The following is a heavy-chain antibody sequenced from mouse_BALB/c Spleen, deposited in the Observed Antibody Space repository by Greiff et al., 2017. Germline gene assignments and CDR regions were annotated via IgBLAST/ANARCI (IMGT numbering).Heavy chain of an antibody. Sequence: VQLKQSGPELMKPGASVKISCKASGYSFTSYYMHWVKQSHGKSLEWIGYIDPFNGGTSYNQKFKGKATLTVDKSSSTAYMHLSSLTSEDSAVYYCASPYYGNYFDYWGQGTTLTVSS. V-gene: IGHV1S135*01. CDR1: GYSFTSYY. CDR2: IDPFNGGT. D-gene: IGHD2-10*01. J-gene: IGHJ2*01. CDR3: ASPYYGNYFDY.